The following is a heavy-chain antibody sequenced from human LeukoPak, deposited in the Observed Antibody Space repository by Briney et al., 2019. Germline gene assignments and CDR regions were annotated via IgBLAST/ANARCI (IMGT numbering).Heavy chain of an antibody. CDR1: GGSISSDY. D-gene: IGHD2-2*01. CDR3: ARHLWYTVVGGVKVVDSDAFDI. J-gene: IGHJ3*02. V-gene: IGHV4-59*08. CDR2: MYDSGST. Sequence: SETLSLTCTVSGGSISSDYWSWIRQPPGKGLEWIGYMYDSGSTNYTPSLKSRVTISVDTSKNQFSLKLSSVTAADTAVYYCARHLWYTVVGGVKVVDSDAFDIWGQGTMVTVSS.